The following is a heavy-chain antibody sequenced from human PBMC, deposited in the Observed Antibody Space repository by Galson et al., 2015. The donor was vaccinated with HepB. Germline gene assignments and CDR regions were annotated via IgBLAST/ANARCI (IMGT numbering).Heavy chain of an antibody. CDR1: GFTFSSYA. CDR3: ARDGFGEVATILYYFDY. J-gene: IGHJ4*02. V-gene: IGHV3-30-3*01. D-gene: IGHD5-24*01. Sequence: SLRLSCAASGFTFSSYAMHWVRQAPGKGLEWVAVISYDGSNKYYADSVKGRFTISRDNSKNTLYLQMNSLRAEDTAVYYCARDGFGEVATILYYFDYWGQGTLVTVSS. CDR2: ISYDGSNK.